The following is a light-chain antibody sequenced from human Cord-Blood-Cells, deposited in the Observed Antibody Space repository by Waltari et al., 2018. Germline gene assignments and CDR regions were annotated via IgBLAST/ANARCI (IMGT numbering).Light chain of an antibody. Sequence: IVLTQSPATLSLSPGERATLSCTASQSVSSYLAWYQQKPGQAPSLLIYDASNRATGIPARFSGSGSGTDFTLTICSLEPEDCAVYYCQQRSNWPRTFGPGTKVDIK. V-gene: IGKV3-11*01. CDR3: QQRSNWPRT. J-gene: IGKJ3*01. CDR2: DAS. CDR1: QSVSSY.